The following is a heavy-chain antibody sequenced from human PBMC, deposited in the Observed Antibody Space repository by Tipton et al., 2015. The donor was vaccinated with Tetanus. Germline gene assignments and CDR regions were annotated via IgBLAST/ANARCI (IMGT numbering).Heavy chain of an antibody. CDR3: ARARRKSSFQRFGELVDY. Sequence: PGLVKPSGTLSLTCAVSGGSISSSNWWSWVRQPPGKGLEWIGEIYHSGSTNYNPSLKSRVTISVDKSKNQFSLKLSSVTAADTAVYYCARARRKSSFQRFGELVDYWGQGTLVTVSS. V-gene: IGHV4-4*02. CDR1: GGSISSSNW. D-gene: IGHD3-10*01. J-gene: IGHJ4*02. CDR2: IYHSGST.